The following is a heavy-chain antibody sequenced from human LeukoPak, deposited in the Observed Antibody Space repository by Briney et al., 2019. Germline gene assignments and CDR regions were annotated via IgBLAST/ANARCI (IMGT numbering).Heavy chain of an antibody. V-gene: IGHV3-30*03. J-gene: IGHJ4*02. CDR3: ATDPGHLDY. Sequence: GRSLRLSCATSGFTFSSYGMHWVRQAPGKGLEWVAVISYDGRNNYYADSVKGRFAISRDNSNNTVHLQMNSVRAEDTAVYYCATDPGHLDYWGQGTLVTVSS. CDR2: ISYDGRNN. D-gene: IGHD3-3*02. CDR1: GFTFSSYG.